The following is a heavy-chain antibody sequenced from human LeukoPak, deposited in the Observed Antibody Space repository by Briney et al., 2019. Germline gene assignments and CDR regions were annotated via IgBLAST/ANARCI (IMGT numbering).Heavy chain of an antibody. CDR3: ARGSSGRIAAANDY. V-gene: IGHV1-2*02. J-gene: IGHJ4*02. CDR1: GYTFTGYY. D-gene: IGHD6-13*01. CDR2: INPNSGGT. Sequence: ASVKVSCKASGYTFTGYYMHWVRQAPGQGLEWMGWINPNSGGTNYAQKFQGRVTMTRDTSISTAYMELSRLRSDDTAVYYCARGSSGRIAAANDYWGQGTLVTVSS.